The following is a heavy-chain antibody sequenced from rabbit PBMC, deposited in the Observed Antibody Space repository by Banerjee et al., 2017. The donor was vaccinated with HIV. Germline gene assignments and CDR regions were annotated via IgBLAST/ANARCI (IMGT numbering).Heavy chain of an antibody. J-gene: IGHJ6*01. CDR2: IDAGSSAFT. CDR3: ARDSASSFSSYGMDL. D-gene: IGHD8-1*01. V-gene: IGHV1S45*01. CDR1: GFPFSNKAV. Sequence: QEQLEESGGGLVKPEGSLTLTCKASGFPFSNKAVMCWVRQAPGKGLEWIACIDAGSSAFTYFASWAKGRFTCSKTSSTTVTLQMTSLTAADTATYFCARDSASSFSSYGMDLWGPGTLVTVS.